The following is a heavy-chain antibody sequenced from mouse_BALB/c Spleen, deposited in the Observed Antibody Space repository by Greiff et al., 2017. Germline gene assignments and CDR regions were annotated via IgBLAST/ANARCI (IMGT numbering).Heavy chain of an antibody. CDR2: IRNKANGYTT. CDR1: GFTFTDYY. CDR3: ARNWDGYFDY. V-gene: IGHV7-3*02. D-gene: IGHD4-1*01. J-gene: IGHJ2*01. Sequence: EVQGVESGGGLVQPGGSLRLSCATSGFTFTDYYMSWVRQPPGKALEWLGFIRNKANGYTTEYSASVKGRFTISRDNSQSILYLQMNTLRAEDSATYYCARNWDGYFDYWGQGTTLTVSS.